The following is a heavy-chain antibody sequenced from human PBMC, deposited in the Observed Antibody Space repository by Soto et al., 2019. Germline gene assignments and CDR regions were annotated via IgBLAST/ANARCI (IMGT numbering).Heavy chain of an antibody. V-gene: IGHV3-48*02. CDR2: ISSSSSTI. D-gene: IGHD3-10*01. CDR3: ARDILVLFFGVDV. Sequence: EVQLVESGGGLVQPGGSLRLSCAASGFTFSSYSMNWVRQAPGKGLEWVSYISSSSSTIYYADSVKGRFTISRDNAKNSLYLQMNSLRDADTAVYFCARDILVLFFGVDVWGQGTTVTVSS. CDR1: GFTFSSYS. J-gene: IGHJ6*02.